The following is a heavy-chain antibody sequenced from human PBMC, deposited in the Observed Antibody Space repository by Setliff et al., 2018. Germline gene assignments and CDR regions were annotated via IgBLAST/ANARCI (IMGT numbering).Heavy chain of an antibody. CDR1: GYTFTSYY. CDR2: INPSGGST. J-gene: IGHJ3*02. CDR3: ARDRREAFDI. V-gene: IGHV1-46*01. Sequence: ASVKVSCKASGYTFTSYYMHWVRQAPGQGLEWMGIINPSGGSTSYAQKFQGRVTMTRDTSISTAYMELSRLRSDDTAVYYCARDRREAFDIWGQGTMVTVSS.